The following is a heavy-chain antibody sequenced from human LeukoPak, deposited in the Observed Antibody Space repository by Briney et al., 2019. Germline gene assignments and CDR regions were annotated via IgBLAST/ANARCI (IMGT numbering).Heavy chain of an antibody. D-gene: IGHD2-2*01. CDR2: ISSSSSTI. J-gene: IGHJ4*02. CDR3: ARDRGAYCSSTSCSNSSFDY. CDR1: GFTVSSNY. V-gene: IGHV3-48*01. Sequence: PGGSLRLSCAASGFTVSSNYMSWVRQAPGKGLEWVSYISSSSSTIYYADSVKGRFTISRDNAKNSLYLQMNSLRAEDTAVYYCARDRGAYCSSTSCSNSSFDYWGQGTLVTVSS.